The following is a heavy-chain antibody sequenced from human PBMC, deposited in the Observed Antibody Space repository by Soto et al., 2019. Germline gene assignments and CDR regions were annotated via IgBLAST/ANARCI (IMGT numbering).Heavy chain of an antibody. Sequence: VNVSFKASGGTFSSYAISWVRQAPGQGLEWMGGIIPIFGTANYAQKFQGRVTITADKSTSTAYMELSSLRSEDTAVYYCARADTRGLEYYFDYWGQGTLVTVSS. D-gene: IGHD3-3*01. CDR3: ARADTRGLEYYFDY. CDR2: IIPIFGTA. CDR1: GGTFSSYA. J-gene: IGHJ4*02. V-gene: IGHV1-69*13.